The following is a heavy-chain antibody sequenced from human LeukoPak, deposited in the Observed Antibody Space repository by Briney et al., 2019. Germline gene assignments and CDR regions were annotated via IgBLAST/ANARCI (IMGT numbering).Heavy chain of an antibody. D-gene: IGHD3-3*01. Sequence: GGSLRLSCTASGFTFSDFALSWVRQAPGKGLEWVGFIRSNPHGGTRDYAPSMKGRFTISRDDSQAVAYLQINSLQTQDTAVYYRARDRLPRGAYYGALDIWGQGTMGT. CDR2: IRSNPHGGTR. V-gene: IGHV3-49*04. CDR1: GFTFSDFA. CDR3: ARDRLPRGAYYGALDI. J-gene: IGHJ3*02.